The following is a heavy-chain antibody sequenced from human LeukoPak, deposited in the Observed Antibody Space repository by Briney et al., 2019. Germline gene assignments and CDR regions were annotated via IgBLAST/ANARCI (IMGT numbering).Heavy chain of an antibody. Sequence: GGSLGLSCAASGFTFTINSMNWVRQAPGKGLEWVASISGSSSNIYYADSVKGRFFISRDNARNSLYLQMNSLRAEDTAVYYCARDGATVITFWYMDVWGKGTTVTVSS. J-gene: IGHJ6*03. CDR2: ISGSSSNI. CDR3: ARDGATVITFWYMDV. D-gene: IGHD4-11*01. CDR1: GFTFTINS. V-gene: IGHV3-21*06.